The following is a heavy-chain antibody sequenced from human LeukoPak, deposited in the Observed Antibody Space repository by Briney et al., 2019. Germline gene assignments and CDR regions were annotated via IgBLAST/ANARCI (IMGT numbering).Heavy chain of an antibody. J-gene: IGHJ4*02. CDR2: IYHSGVT. CDR3: ARLRTGFYGHY. D-gene: IGHD3/OR15-3a*01. Sequence: PSETLSLTCAVSGYSISSDFFWGWIRQPAGKGLEWIGNIYHSGVTNYNPSLKSRVTISVDTSKNQFSLQLSFVTAADTAVYYCARLRTGFYGHYWGQGTLVTVSS. CDR1: GYSISSDFF. V-gene: IGHV4-38-2*01.